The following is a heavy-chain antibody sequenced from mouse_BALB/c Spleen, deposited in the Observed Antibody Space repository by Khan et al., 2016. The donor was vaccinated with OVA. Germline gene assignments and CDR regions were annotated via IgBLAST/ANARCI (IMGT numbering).Heavy chain of an antibody. CDR2: ISSGGTYT. J-gene: IGHJ1*01. Sequence: VELVESGGGLVKPGGSLKLSCAASGLTFSSYAMSWVRQTPEKRLEWVATISSGGTYTYYLDSVKGRFTISRDNAKNTLCLQMSSLRSEDTAMYYCARRGKKSSLHGGYFDVWGAGTTVTVSS. CDR1: GLTFSSYA. D-gene: IGHD1-2*01. CDR3: ARRGKKSSLHGGYFDV. V-gene: IGHV5-9-3*01.